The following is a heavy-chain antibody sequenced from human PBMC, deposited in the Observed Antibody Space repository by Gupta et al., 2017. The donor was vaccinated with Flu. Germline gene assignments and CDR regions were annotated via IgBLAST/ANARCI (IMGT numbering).Heavy chain of an antibody. J-gene: IGHJ4*02. CDR2: IYYRGNT. V-gene: IGHV4-59*08. D-gene: IGHD1-26*01. Sequence: QVQLQESGPGLVKPSETLSLTCTVSGGSISSYYWSWIRQPPGRGLEWIGYIYYRGNTHYNPSLERRFTISVDTSKNRFSMKLSSVTAADTAVYYCARHSGAAQFDYWGRGTLVTVSS. CDR3: ARHSGAAQFDY. CDR1: GGSISSYY.